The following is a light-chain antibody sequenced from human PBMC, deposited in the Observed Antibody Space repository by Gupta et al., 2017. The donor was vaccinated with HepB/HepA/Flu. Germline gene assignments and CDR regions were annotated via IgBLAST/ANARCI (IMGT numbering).Light chain of an antibody. Sequence: QPALTQPAYVSGSPGQSIIISCTGTSSDIGAYNHVAWYQHDPGKAPKLMIYDVTNRPSGVSDRFSGSKSGNTASLTISGLQIEDETDYYCSSLTTSSTLVFGGGTKVTVL. CDR3: SSLTTSSTLV. CDR2: DVT. J-gene: IGLJ2*01. CDR1: SSDIGAYNH. V-gene: IGLV2-14*03.